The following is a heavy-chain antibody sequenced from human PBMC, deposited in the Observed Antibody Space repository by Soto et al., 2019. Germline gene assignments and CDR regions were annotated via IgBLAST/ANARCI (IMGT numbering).Heavy chain of an antibody. CDR3: ARTSASGWYYFDY. J-gene: IGHJ4*02. D-gene: IGHD6-19*01. V-gene: IGHV1-2*04. CDR1: GYTFTGYY. CDR2: INPNSGGT. Sequence: ASVKVSCKASGYTFTGYYMHWVRQAPGQGLEWMGWINPNSGGTNYAQKFQGWATMTRDTSISTAYMELSRLRSDDTAVYYCARTSASGWYYFDYWGQGTLVTVSS.